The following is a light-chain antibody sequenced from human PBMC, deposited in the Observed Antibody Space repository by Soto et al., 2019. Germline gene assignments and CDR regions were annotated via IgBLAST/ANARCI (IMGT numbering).Light chain of an antibody. CDR1: QNISPW. V-gene: IGKV1-5*03. CDR3: QHYNSGWT. J-gene: IGKJ1*01. CDR2: ETS. Sequence: DIQMTQSPSTLSASVGDRVTITCRASQNISPWLAWYQQKPGKAPSLLIYETSSLENGVPSRFSGSGSGTELSLTTSSLKHDDSATYYCQHYNSGWTFGQGTKVDSK.